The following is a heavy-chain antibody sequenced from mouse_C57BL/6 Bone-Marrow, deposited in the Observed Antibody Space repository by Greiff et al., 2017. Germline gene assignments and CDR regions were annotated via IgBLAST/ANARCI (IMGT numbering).Heavy chain of an antibody. V-gene: IGHV1-55*01. CDR2: IYPGSGST. CDR3: ARRNWEEGCFDY. CDR1: GYTFTSYW. J-gene: IGHJ2*01. D-gene: IGHD4-1*01. Sequence: VQLQQSGAELVKPGASVKMSCKASGYTFTSYWITWVKQRPGQGLEWIGDIYPGSGSTNYNEKFKSKATLTVDTSSSTAYMQLSSLTSEDSAVYYGARRNWEEGCFDYWGQGTTLTVSS.